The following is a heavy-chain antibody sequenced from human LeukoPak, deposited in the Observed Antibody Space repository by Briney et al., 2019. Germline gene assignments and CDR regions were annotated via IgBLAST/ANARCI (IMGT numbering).Heavy chain of an antibody. CDR2: IYYTGST. Sequence: PLEALSLTCSVSGGSISSYYWSWIRQPPGKGLEWIGYIYYTGSTNYNPSLKSRVTISVDTSKNQFSLKLNSVTAADTAVYYCARELCSTTTCYFDYWGQGTLVTGSS. V-gene: IGHV4-59*01. CDR3: ARELCSTTTCYFDY. CDR1: GGSISSYY. J-gene: IGHJ4*03. D-gene: IGHD2-2*01.